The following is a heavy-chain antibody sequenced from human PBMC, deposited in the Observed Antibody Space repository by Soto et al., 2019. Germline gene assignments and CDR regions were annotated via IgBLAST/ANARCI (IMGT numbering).Heavy chain of an antibody. Sequence: LSLTCAVYGWSFSDYYWSWFRQPLEKGLEWIGEINHSGNTNYNPSLQSRVSISMDTSKNQFSLILSSVTAADTALYYCAKSKGKTAGRKSYFDSWGQGTLVTVSS. V-gene: IGHV4-34*01. CDR2: INHSGNT. CDR1: GWSFSDYY. J-gene: IGHJ4*02. CDR3: AKSKGKTAGRKSYFDS. D-gene: IGHD6-13*01.